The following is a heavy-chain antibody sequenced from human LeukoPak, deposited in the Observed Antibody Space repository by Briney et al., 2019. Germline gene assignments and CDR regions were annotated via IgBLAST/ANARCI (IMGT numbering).Heavy chain of an antibody. D-gene: IGHD6-6*01. V-gene: IGHV4-59*01. CDR2: IYYSGST. Sequence: SETPSLTCTVSGGSISSYYWSWIRQPPGKGLEWIGYIYYSGSTNYNPSLKSRVTISVDTSKNQFSLKLSSVTAADTAVYYCARYSSSSGDFDYWGQGTLVTVSS. CDR1: GGSISSYY. CDR3: ARYSSSSGDFDY. J-gene: IGHJ4*02.